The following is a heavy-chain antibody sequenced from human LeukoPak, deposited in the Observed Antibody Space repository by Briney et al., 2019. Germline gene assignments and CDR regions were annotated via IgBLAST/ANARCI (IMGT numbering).Heavy chain of an antibody. CDR2: ISGSGGST. V-gene: IGHV3-23*01. D-gene: IGHD3-3*01. Sequence: GGSLRLSCAASGFTFSSYAMSWVRQAPGKGLEWVSAISGSGGSTYYADSVKGRFTISRDNSKNTLYLQMNSLRAEDTAVYYCAKGSYYDFWSGPSNWFDPWGQGTLVTVSS. CDR1: GFTFSSYA. J-gene: IGHJ5*02. CDR3: AKGSYYDFWSGPSNWFDP.